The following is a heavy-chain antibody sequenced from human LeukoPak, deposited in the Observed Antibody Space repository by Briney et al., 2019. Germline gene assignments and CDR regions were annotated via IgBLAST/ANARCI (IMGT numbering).Heavy chain of an antibody. J-gene: IGHJ4*02. CDR3: ASTIGSAGTQY. D-gene: IGHD6-13*01. CDR2: ISGSGGST. V-gene: IGHV3-23*01. CDR1: GFTFSSYA. Sequence: HPGGSLRLSCAASGFTFSSYAMSWVRQAPGKGLEWVSAISGSGGSTYYADSVKGRFTISRDNSKNRLYLQMNSLGAEDTAVYYCASTIGSAGTQYWGQGTLVTVSS.